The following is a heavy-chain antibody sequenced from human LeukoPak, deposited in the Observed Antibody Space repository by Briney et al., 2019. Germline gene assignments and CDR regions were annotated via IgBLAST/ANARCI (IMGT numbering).Heavy chain of an antibody. J-gene: IGHJ4*02. Sequence: GGSLRLLCGASGFTDRSNYMRCAREARGRGLVGVSVIYSGGSTYYADSVKGRFTISRDNSKNTLYLQMNSLRAEDTAVYYCAGDYGERDYYFDYWGQGTLVTVSS. D-gene: IGHD4-17*01. CDR3: AGDYGERDYYFDY. CDR2: IYSGGST. V-gene: IGHV3-66*01. CDR1: GFTDRSNY.